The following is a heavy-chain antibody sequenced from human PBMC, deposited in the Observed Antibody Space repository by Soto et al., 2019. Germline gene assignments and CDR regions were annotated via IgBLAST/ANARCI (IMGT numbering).Heavy chain of an antibody. CDR1: GFSVGSNY. CDR3: AIKSASSPVPEADVV. D-gene: IGHD2-2*01. Sequence: EVQLVETGGGLIQPGGSLRLSCAASGFSVGSNYMTWVRQSPGKGLEWVSLIYSNGDTDYADSVKGRFSISRDNFKNTLYLQMNNLRAEDSAVYHCAIKSASSPVPEADVVWGRGTLVTVSS. J-gene: IGHJ4*02. V-gene: IGHV3-53*02. CDR2: IYSNGDT.